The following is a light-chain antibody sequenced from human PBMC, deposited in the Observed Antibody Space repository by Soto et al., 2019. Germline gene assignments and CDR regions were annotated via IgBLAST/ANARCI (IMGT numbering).Light chain of an antibody. CDR1: SSDVGGFNF. J-gene: IGLJ3*02. CDR3: TSYGTSDSWV. V-gene: IGLV2-8*01. CDR2: EVT. Sequence: QSVLTQPPSGSGSPGQSVTISCTGTSSDVGGFNFVSWYQHHPGKAPKLMIFEVTKRPSGVPDRFSGSKSGNTASLTVSGLEAEDDADYYCTSYGTSDSWVFGGGTKLTVL.